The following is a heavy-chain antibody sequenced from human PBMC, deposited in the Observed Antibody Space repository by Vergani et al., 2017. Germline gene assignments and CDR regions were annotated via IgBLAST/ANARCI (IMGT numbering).Heavy chain of an antibody. CDR2: IFQSGSP. CDR1: GGSISSGAFS. D-gene: IGHD1-26*01. V-gene: IGHV4-30-2*01. J-gene: IGHJ4*02. CDR3: ARVRGSYYYFDY. Sequence: QLQLQESGSGLVKPSQTLSLNCAASGGSISSGAFSWGWIRQPPGRGLQWIGHIFQSGSPDYNPSLKSRVTISVDTSKNQFSLKLSSVTAADTAVYSCARVRGSYYYFDYWGQGTLVTVSS.